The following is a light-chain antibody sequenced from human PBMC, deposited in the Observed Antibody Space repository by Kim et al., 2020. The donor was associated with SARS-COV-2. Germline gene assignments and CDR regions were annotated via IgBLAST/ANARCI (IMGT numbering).Light chain of an antibody. Sequence: LSPGDTATLPCTASQIFNINSLVWYQHKPGQAPRLLIYGASSRATGIPDRFSGSWSGTDFTLTINRLYPEDFAVYYCQHYAGSPLTFGGGTKLEI. J-gene: IGKJ4*01. CDR1: QIFNINS. V-gene: IGKV3-20*01. CDR2: GAS. CDR3: QHYAGSPLT.